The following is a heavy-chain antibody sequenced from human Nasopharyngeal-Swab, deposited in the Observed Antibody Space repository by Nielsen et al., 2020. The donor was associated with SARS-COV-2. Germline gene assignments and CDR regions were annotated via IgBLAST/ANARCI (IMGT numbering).Heavy chain of an antibody. CDR2: ISSSSSTI. D-gene: IGHD6-6*01. V-gene: IGHV3-48*02. CDR3: ASPSSPGGY. Sequence: WIRQPPGKGLEWVSYISSSSSTINYADSVKGRFTISRDNAKNSLYLQMNSLRDEDTAVYYCASPSSPGGYWGQGTLVTVSS. J-gene: IGHJ4*02.